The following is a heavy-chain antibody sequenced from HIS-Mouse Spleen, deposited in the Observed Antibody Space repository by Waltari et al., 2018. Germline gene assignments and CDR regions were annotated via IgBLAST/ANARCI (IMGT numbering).Heavy chain of an antibody. D-gene: IGHD7-27*01. CDR1: GFPFSRYW. CDR2: IKQDGSEK. Sequence: EVQLVESGGGLVQPGGSLRLSCAASGFPFSRYWMSWVRQAPGKGLEWVANIKQDGSEKYYVDSVKGRFTISRDNAKNSLYLQMNSLRAEDTAVYYCARESMTGDWVADYWGQGTLVTVSS. J-gene: IGHJ4*02. CDR3: ARESMTGDWVADY. V-gene: IGHV3-7*01.